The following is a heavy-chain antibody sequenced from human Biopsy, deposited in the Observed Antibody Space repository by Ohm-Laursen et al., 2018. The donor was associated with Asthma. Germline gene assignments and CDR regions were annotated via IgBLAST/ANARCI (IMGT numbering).Heavy chain of an antibody. J-gene: IGHJ3*01. CDR2: THHSGYT. Sequence: TLSLTCTVYGGSFSSNYWSWIRQTPGKGLEWLGDTHHSGYTNYNPSLSSRLTLSVDTSKNQFSLRLTSVTAADTAVYYCARGMQWVIPYEFDLWGQGTMVTVSA. CDR1: GGSFSSNY. D-gene: IGHD6-19*01. CDR3: ARGMQWVIPYEFDL. V-gene: IGHV4-34*01.